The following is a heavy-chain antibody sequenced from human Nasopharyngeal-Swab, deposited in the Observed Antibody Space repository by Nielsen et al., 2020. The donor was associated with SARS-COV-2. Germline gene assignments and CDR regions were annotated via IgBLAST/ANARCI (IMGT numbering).Heavy chain of an antibody. Sequence: GESLKISCAASGFVFRAPAIHWVRQASGKGLEWVGRIGDKDHNYATTYGASVQGRFTISRDDSKNTAFLQMDSLKTEDTALYYCTTDFYFDYWGQGTLVTVSS. CDR3: TTDFYFDY. CDR2: IGDKDHNYAT. V-gene: IGHV3-73*01. J-gene: IGHJ4*02. CDR1: GFVFRAPA.